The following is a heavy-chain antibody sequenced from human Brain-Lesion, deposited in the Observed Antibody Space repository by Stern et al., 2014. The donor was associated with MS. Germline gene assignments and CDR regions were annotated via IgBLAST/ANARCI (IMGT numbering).Heavy chain of an antibody. CDR3: ARDQRGITIFGVVTDYYYLGMDV. J-gene: IGHJ6*02. V-gene: IGHV1-2*02. CDR2: INPNTGAT. D-gene: IGHD3-3*01. CDR1: GYIFTGYY. Sequence: VQLVQSGAEVKKPGASVKVSCKTSGYIFTGYYIHWVRQAPGQGLEWMDWINPNTGATKYAQKFQGRGTMSRDTSISTAYVELSSLTSDDTAVYYCARDQRGITIFGVVTDYYYLGMDVWGQGTTVTVSS.